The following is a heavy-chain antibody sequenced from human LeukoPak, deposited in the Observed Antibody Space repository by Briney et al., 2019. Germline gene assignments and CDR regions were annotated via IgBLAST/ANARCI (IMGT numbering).Heavy chain of an antibody. CDR3: ATDSFGGDWFDP. V-gene: IGHV1-69-2*01. D-gene: IGHD3-16*01. J-gene: IGHJ5*02. Sequence: ASVKISCKAPGHTFTYYYIHWMQQAPGKGLEWMGRIDPEDGEIIYAEKFQGRVTITADTSTDTAYMSLSSLRSEDTAVYYCATDSFGGDWFDPWGQGTLVTVSS. CDR2: IDPEDGEI. CDR1: GHTFTYYY.